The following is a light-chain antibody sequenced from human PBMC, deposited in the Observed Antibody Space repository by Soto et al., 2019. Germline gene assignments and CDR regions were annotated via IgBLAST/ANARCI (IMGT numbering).Light chain of an antibody. Sequence: DIQMTQFPSALSASVRDRVTITCRASQSISSWLAWYQQKPGKAPKLLIYKASSLESGVPSRFSGSGSGTEFTLTISSLQPDDFATYCCQQYNSYFRTFGQGTKVDIK. CDR1: QSISSW. CDR2: KAS. CDR3: QQYNSYFRT. J-gene: IGKJ1*01. V-gene: IGKV1-5*03.